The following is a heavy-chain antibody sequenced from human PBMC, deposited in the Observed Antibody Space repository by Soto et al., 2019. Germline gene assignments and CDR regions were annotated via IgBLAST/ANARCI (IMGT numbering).Heavy chain of an antibody. Sequence: ASVKVSCKASGYIFTTYAMHWVRQAPGQRLEWMGWINGGNGNTKYSQKIQGRVTLTRDTSASTAYMELSRLKSEDTAVYYCARVGYSSGWSDFDYWGQGTLVTVSS. D-gene: IGHD6-19*01. CDR1: GYIFTTYA. CDR3: ARVGYSSGWSDFDY. CDR2: INGGNGNT. J-gene: IGHJ4*02. V-gene: IGHV1-3*01.